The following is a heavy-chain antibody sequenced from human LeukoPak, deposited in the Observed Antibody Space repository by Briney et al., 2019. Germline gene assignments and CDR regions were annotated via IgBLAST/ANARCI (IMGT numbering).Heavy chain of an antibody. CDR2: IYTSGST. D-gene: IGHD3-22*01. CDR1: GGSISSYY. Sequence: SETLSLTCTVSGGSISSYYWSWIRQPAGEGLEWIGRIYTSGSTNYNPSLKSRVTISVDTSKNQFSLKLSSVTAADTAVYYCARRSDSSGYPPYVDVWGQGTTVTVSS. J-gene: IGHJ6*02. CDR3: ARRSDSSGYPPYVDV. V-gene: IGHV4-4*07.